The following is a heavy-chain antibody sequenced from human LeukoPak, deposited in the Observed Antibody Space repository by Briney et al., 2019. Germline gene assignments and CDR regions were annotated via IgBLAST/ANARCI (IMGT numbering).Heavy chain of an antibody. CDR1: GGSFNSYY. CDR2: IYYSGST. V-gene: IGHV4-59*01. D-gene: IGHD6-13*01. Sequence: SETLSLTCTVSGGSFNSYYWSWIRQPPGKGLEWIGYIYYSGSTNYNPSLKSRVTISIDMSKNQFSLKLSSVTAADTAVYYCAREYSSTWYGSWGQGTLVTVSS. CDR3: AREYSSTWYGS. J-gene: IGHJ4*02.